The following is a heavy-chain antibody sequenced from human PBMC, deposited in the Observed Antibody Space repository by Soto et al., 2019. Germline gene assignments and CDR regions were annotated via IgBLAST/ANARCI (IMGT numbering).Heavy chain of an antibody. Sequence: QVQLQESGPRLVKPSETLSLTCTVSGGSLSNYYWSWIRQPAGKGLEWLGRVYTVGSTNYNPSLKSRVTMSIDTSKNQFSLRLTSVTAADTAVYFWARSPQTHSYAQFDSWGQGSLVTVSS. J-gene: IGHJ4*02. CDR1: GGSLSNYY. V-gene: IGHV4-4*07. CDR3: ARSPQTHSYAQFDS. D-gene: IGHD3-16*01. CDR2: VYTVGST.